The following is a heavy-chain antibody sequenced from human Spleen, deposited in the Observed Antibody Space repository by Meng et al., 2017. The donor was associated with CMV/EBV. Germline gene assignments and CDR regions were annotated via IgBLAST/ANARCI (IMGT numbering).Heavy chain of an antibody. V-gene: IGHV3-7*01. D-gene: IGHD3-16*01. CDR3: ARDLHWGCLDP. CDR1: GFTFSSYA. J-gene: IGHJ5*02. CDR2: INADGGAK. Sequence: GESLKISCAASGFTFSSYAMSWVRQAPGKGLECVALINADGGAKYYADSVKGRFTISRDNAKNSLYLQMSSLRADGTAVYYCARDLHWGCLDPWGQGTLVTVSS.